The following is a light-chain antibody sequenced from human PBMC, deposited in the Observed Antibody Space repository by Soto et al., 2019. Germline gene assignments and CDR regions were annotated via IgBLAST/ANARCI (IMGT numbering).Light chain of an antibody. CDR1: QSISSY. Sequence: DIQMTQSLSSLSASVGDRVTITCRASQSISSYLNWYQQKPGKAPKLLIYAASSLQSGVPSRFSGSGSGTDFTLTISSLQPEDFATYYCQQKVTFGPGTKVDIK. CDR3: QQKVT. CDR2: AAS. J-gene: IGKJ3*01. V-gene: IGKV1-39*01.